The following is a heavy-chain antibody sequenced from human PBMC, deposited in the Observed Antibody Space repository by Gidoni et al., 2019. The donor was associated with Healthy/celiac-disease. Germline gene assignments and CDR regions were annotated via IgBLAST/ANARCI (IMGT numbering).Heavy chain of an antibody. Sequence: QVQLVQSGAAVTKPGASVKVSCKASGYTFTGYYMHWVRQAPGQGLEWMGWINPNSGGTNYAQKFQGRVTMTRDTSISTAYMELSRLRSDDTAVYYCARDPLGCSSTSCYIGRGDNWFDPWGQGTLVTVSS. V-gene: IGHV1-2*02. CDR1: GYTFTGYY. D-gene: IGHD2-2*02. CDR2: INPNSGGT. J-gene: IGHJ5*02. CDR3: ARDPLGCSSTSCYIGRGDNWFDP.